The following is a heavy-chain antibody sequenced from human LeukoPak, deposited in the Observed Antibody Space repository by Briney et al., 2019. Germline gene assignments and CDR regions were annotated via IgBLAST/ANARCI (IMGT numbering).Heavy chain of an antibody. Sequence: ASVKVSCKASGYTFTSYGISWVRQAPGQGLEWMGWISAYNGNTNYAQKLQGRVTMTTDTSTSTAYMELRSLRSDDTAVYYCARVPPNPTRYYDFWSGYYTYNWFDPWGQGTRVTVSP. CDR1: GYTFTSYG. CDR2: ISAYNGNT. V-gene: IGHV1-18*01. J-gene: IGHJ5*02. D-gene: IGHD3-3*01. CDR3: ARVPPNPTRYYDFWSGYYTYNWFDP.